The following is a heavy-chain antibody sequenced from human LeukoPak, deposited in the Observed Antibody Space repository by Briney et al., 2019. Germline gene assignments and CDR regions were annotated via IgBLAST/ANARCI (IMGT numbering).Heavy chain of an antibody. J-gene: IGHJ5*02. Sequence: GGSLRLSCGTSGFTFSSYAMGWVRQAPGKGLEWVSSIDKSGATTYYADSVKGRFTLTRDNAKNSLYLQMNSLRAEDTAVYYCARSIIHWFDPWGQGTLVTVSS. CDR1: GFTFSSYA. CDR3: ARSIIHWFDP. CDR2: IDKSGATT. V-gene: IGHV3-23*01.